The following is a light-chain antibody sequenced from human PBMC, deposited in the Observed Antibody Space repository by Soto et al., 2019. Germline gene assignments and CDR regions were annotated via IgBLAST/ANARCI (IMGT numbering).Light chain of an antibody. V-gene: IGKV1-33*01. Sequence: DIQMTQSPSSLSASVGDRVTITCQASQDISNYLNWYQQKPGKAPELLIYDAPNLETGVPSRFSGSGSGTDFTFTISSLQPEDIATYYCQQYDNLPITFGQGTRLEIK. J-gene: IGKJ5*01. CDR3: QQYDNLPIT. CDR1: QDISNY. CDR2: DAP.